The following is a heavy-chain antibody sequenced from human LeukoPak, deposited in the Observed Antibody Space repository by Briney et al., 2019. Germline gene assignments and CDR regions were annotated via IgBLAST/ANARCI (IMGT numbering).Heavy chain of an antibody. Sequence: GGSLRLSCAVSGLIFRSYWMSWVRQAPGKGLEWVANINQDGSEKYFVDSVKGRFTISRDNAKNSLHLQMNTLRAEDTAAYYCARERDGRFFDYWGQGTLVTVSS. CDR2: INQDGSEK. V-gene: IGHV3-7*01. J-gene: IGHJ4*02. D-gene: IGHD5-24*01. CDR1: GLIFRSYW. CDR3: ARERDGRFFDY.